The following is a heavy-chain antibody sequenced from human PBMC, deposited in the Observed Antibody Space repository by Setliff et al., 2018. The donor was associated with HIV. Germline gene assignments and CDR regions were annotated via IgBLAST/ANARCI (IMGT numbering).Heavy chain of an antibody. Sequence: PSETLSLTCTVSGGSIRATSYYWGWIRQPPGKGLEWIGSIYYSGSTKYNPSLKSRVPISLDMSKNQFSLKLTSVTAADTATYYCARLGYYNFWSGYWTDYWGHGTLVTVSS. CDR1: GGSIRATSYY. CDR2: IYYSGST. D-gene: IGHD3-3*01. J-gene: IGHJ4*01. V-gene: IGHV4-39*01. CDR3: ARLGYYNFWSGYWTDY.